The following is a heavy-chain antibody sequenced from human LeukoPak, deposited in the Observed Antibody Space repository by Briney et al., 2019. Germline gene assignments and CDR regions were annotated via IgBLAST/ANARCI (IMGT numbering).Heavy chain of an antibody. J-gene: IGHJ4*02. CDR1: GGSMGGYY. CDR3: ARDRGSSWEF. D-gene: IGHD6-13*01. Sequence: SETLSLTCTVSGGSMGGYYWSWIRQPAGKRLEWIGRIYSNGSPTYNPSLQSRITMTIDTSRNQFSLRMTSMTAADTAVYFCARDRGSSWEFWGRGTLVTVSS. CDR2: IYSNGSP. V-gene: IGHV4-4*07.